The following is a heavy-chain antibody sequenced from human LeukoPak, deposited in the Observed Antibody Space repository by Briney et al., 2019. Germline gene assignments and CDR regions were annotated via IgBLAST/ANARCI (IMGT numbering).Heavy chain of an antibody. CDR2: IKQDGSEK. Sequence: AGGSLRLSCAASGFTFSSYWMSWVRQAPGKGLEWVANIKQDGSEKYYVDSVKGRFTISRDDAKNSLYLQMNSLRAEDTAVYYCARARHGLTTGYDAFDIWGQGTMVTVSS. J-gene: IGHJ3*02. V-gene: IGHV3-7*01. CDR3: ARARHGLTTGYDAFDI. CDR1: GFTFSSYW. D-gene: IGHD3-22*01.